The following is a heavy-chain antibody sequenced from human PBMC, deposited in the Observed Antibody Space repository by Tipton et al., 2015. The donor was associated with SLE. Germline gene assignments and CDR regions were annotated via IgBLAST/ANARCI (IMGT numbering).Heavy chain of an antibody. CDR1: GFKFDDCA. CDR2: INWNSGSI. CDR3: VKDMLGTGFYFDD. J-gene: IGHJ4*02. Sequence: VQLVQSGGGVVQPGGSLRLSCVASGFKFDDCAMHWVRQRPGKGLEWVAGINWNSGSIGYADSVQGRFTISRDNAKNSLYLHMNSLRPEDTAFYYCVKDMLGTGFYFDDWGLGTLVAVSS. V-gene: IGHV3-9*01. D-gene: IGHD3-10*02.